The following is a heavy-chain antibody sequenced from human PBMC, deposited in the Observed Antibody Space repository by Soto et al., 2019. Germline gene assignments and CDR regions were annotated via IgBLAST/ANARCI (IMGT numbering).Heavy chain of an antibody. CDR2: TSSDGSNK. CDR3: ARGGDVLDY. V-gene: IGHV3-30*03. D-gene: IGHD3-16*01. J-gene: IGHJ4*02. Sequence: QVQLVESGGGVVRPGKSLTLSCTGSEFAFGGFGIHWVRQSPGKGLEWLAMTSSDGSNKYLADSVKGRFTVSRDMSRTTVFLQMDNLRLEDTAVYYCARGGDVLDYWGRGALVTVSS. CDR1: EFAFGGFG.